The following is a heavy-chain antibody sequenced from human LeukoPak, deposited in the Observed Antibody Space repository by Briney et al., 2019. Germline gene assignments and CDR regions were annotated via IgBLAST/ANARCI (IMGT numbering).Heavy chain of an antibody. D-gene: IGHD3-10*01. CDR2: IKADGSEK. J-gene: IGHJ4*02. Sequence: GGSLRLSCAASGFTFSSYWISWVRQAPGKGLEWVANIKADGSEKYYVESVKGRFTISRDNTKNSVYLQMNSLRAEDTAVYYCARGLLWLFGGQGTLVTVSS. V-gene: IGHV3-7*01. CDR3: ARGLLWLF. CDR1: GFTFSSYW.